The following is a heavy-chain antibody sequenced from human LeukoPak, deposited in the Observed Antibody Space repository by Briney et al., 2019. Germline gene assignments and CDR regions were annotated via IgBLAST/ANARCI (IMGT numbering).Heavy chain of an antibody. CDR1: GGTFSSYA. CDR2: IIPIFGTA. Sequence: ASVKVSCKASGGTFSSYAISWVRQAPGQGLEWMGGIIPIFGTANYAQKFQGGVTITADKSTSTAYMELSSLRSEDTAVYYCARAGGSGWSYYYYMDVWGKGTTVTVSS. CDR3: ARAGGSGWSYYYYMDV. D-gene: IGHD6-19*01. V-gene: IGHV1-69*06. J-gene: IGHJ6*03.